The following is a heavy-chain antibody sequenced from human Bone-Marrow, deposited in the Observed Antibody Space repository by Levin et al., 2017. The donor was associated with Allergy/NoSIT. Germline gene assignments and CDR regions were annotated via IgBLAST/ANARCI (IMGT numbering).Heavy chain of an antibody. J-gene: IGHJ6*02. CDR1: GFTFNSYD. V-gene: IGHV3-13*01. CDR3: VRSDEGGMDV. CDR2: IGTAGDT. Sequence: GESLKISCAASGFTFNSYDMHWVRHATGKGLEWVSAIGTAGDTYYPGSVKGRFTISRENAKNSLYLQMNSLRAGDTAVYYCVRSDEGGMDVWGQGTTVTVSS.